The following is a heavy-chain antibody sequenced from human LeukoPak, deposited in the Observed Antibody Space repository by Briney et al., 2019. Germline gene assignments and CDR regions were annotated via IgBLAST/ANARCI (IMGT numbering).Heavy chain of an antibody. J-gene: IGHJ4*02. D-gene: IGHD3-16*01. Sequence: TSETLSLTCTVSSGSISSGSYYWSWIRQPAGKGLEWIGRIYTSGSTNYNPSLKSRVTISVDTSKNQFSLKLSSVTAADTAVYFCARASFGGNYFDYWGQGTLVTVSS. CDR3: ARASFGGNYFDY. CDR1: SGSISSGSYY. CDR2: IYTSGST. V-gene: IGHV4-61*02.